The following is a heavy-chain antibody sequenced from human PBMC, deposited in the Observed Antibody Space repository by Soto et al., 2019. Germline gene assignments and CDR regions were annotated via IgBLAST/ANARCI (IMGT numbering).Heavy chain of an antibody. D-gene: IGHD2-15*01. CDR1: EYIFTNYW. J-gene: IGHJ5*02. CDR3: ARSRVASGVAAPAP. CDR2: IDPSDSHI. V-gene: IGHV5-10-1*01. Sequence: GESLKISCKGSEYIFTNYWITWVRQMPGKGLEWMGRIDPSDSHINYSPSFQGHVTISVDKSMRTAYLQWSSLRASDSAMYYCARSRVASGVAAPAPWGQGTLVTVSS.